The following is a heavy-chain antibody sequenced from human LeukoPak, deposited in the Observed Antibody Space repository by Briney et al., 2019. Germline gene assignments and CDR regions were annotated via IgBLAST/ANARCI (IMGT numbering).Heavy chain of an antibody. CDR2: IFHSGST. V-gene: IGHV4-59*08. Sequence: SETLSLTCTVSGGSISGYVWSWIRQPPGKGLEWIGYIFHSGSTNYNPSLKSRVTISVDTSKNQFSLKLSSVTAADTAVYYCARYYCSGVSYNFDYWGQGTLVTVSS. D-gene: IGHD2-8*02. J-gene: IGHJ4*02. CDR1: GGSISGYV. CDR3: ARYYCSGVSYNFDY.